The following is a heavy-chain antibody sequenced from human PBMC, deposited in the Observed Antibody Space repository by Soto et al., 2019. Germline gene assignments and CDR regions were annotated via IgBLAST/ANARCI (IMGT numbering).Heavy chain of an antibody. CDR1: GYTFTNYD. CDR3: ARMATSGTLNWFDP. J-gene: IGHJ5*02. CDR2: MNPNSANT. V-gene: IGHV1-8*01. Sequence: QAHLVQSGAEVKEPGASVKVSCKASGYTFTNYDISWVRQATGQGLEWMGWMNPNSANTGYAQKFQGRVSMTRDTSINTAYLELSSLTSEDTAIYYCARMATSGTLNWFDPWGQGTLVTVSS. D-gene: IGHD1-26*01.